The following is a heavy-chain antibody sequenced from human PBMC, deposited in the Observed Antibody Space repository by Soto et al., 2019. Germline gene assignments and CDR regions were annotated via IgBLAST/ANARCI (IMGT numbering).Heavy chain of an antibody. CDR3: ARVYDILTGYKTYYYYGMDV. V-gene: IGHV1-69*13. Sequence: SVKVSCKASGGTFSSYAISWVRQAPGQGLEWMGGIIPIFGTANYAQKFQGRVTITADESTSTAYMELSSLRSEDTAVYYCARVYDILTGYKTYYYYGMDVWAQRTTVTVS. D-gene: IGHD3-9*01. J-gene: IGHJ6*02. CDR1: GGTFSSYA. CDR2: IIPIFGTA.